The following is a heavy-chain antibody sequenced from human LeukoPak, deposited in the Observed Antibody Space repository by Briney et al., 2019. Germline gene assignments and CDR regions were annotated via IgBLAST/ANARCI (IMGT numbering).Heavy chain of an antibody. CDR3: ARDAVSTVTAGGIDY. V-gene: IGHV1-18*01. CDR2: ISAYSGNT. J-gene: IGHJ4*02. CDR1: GYTFTSYG. D-gene: IGHD2-21*02. Sequence: ASVKVPCKASGYTFTSYGISWVRQAPGQGLEWMAWISAYSGNTKCAQKIQGRVTMTTDTSTSTAYMELRSLRSDDTAVYYCARDAVSTVTAGGIDYWGQGTLVTVSS.